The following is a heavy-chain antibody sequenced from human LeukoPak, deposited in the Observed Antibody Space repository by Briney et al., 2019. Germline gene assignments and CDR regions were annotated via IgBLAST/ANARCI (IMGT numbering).Heavy chain of an antibody. CDR3: AKTTVGYSSGRYPGWPVDY. Sequence: GGSLRLPCAASGYTFGSYAMYGVRQAPGKGLEWVSGNSGSGGSTFYADSVKGRFTISRDNSENTVYLQMNSLRADDTAVYYCAKTTVGYSSGRYPGWPVDYWGQGTLVTVSS. CDR1: GYTFGSYA. CDR2: NSGSGGST. J-gene: IGHJ4*02. D-gene: IGHD6-19*01. V-gene: IGHV3-23*01.